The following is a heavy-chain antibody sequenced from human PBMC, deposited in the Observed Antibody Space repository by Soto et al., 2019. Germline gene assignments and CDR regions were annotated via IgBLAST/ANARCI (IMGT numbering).Heavy chain of an antibody. CDR3: AKYDAYYFDH. CDR1: GFDFEDYT. V-gene: IGHV3-43*01. Sequence: GGSLRLSCVASGFDFEDYTMHWVRQPPGKGLECVSRISYDGDDTYYADSVRGRFTMSRDNSKNSLFLLMNNLTPEDTAVYYCAKYDAYYFDHCGQGTLVTVSS. CDR2: ISYDGDDT. J-gene: IGHJ4*02.